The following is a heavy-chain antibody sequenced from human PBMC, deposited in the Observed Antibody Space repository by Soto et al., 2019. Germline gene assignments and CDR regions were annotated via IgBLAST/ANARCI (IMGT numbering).Heavy chain of an antibody. CDR3: ATALRSGIAAAGYFFDY. J-gene: IGHJ4*02. CDR1: GFTFSSYA. Sequence: GGSLRLSCAASGFTFSSYAMNWVRQAPGKGLEWVSAISGSGGSTDYADSVKGRFTISRDNSKNTLYLQMNSLRAEDTAVYYCATALRSGIAAAGYFFDYWGQGTLVTVSS. D-gene: IGHD6-13*01. CDR2: ISGSGGST. V-gene: IGHV3-23*01.